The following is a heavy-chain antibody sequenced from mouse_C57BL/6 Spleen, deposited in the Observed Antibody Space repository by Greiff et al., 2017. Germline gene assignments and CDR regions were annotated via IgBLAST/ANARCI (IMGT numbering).Heavy chain of an antibody. D-gene: IGHD2-1*01. CDR3: ARDRGLLSLRDY. CDR2: ISDGGSYT. V-gene: IGHV5-4*01. Sequence: EVQLVESGGGLVKPGGSLKLSCAASGFTFSSYAMSWVRQTPEKRLEWVATISDGGSYTYYPDNVKGRFTISRDNAKNNLYLQMSHLKSEDTAMYYCARDRGLLSLRDYWGQGTSVTVSS. CDR1: GFTFSSYA. J-gene: IGHJ4*01.